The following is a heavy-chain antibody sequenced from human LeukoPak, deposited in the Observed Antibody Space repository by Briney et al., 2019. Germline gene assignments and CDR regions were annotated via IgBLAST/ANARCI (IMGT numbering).Heavy chain of an antibody. CDR2: ISGSGGKT. D-gene: IGHD3-16*02. V-gene: IGHV3-23*01. CDR1: GFTFSRYW. J-gene: IGHJ4*02. Sequence: GGSLRLSCAASGFTFSRYWMSWVRQAPGKGLEWVSGISGSGGKTYYADSMKGRFTISRDNSKNTLYLQMNSLRAEDTAVYYCAKDRMITFGGLIVPFFDCWGQGTLVTVSS. CDR3: AKDRMITFGGLIVPFFDC.